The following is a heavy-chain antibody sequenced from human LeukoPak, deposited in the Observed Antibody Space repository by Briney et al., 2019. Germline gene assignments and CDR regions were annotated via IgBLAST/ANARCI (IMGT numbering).Heavy chain of an antibody. CDR1: GFTVSSNY. Sequence: QTGGSLRLSCAASGFTVSSNYMSWVRQAPGKGLEWVSVIYSGGSTYYADSVKGRFTISRDNSKNTLYLQMNSLRAEDTAVYYCARVNGYSNPAHYYYYMDVWGKGTTVTVSS. D-gene: IGHD4-11*01. CDR2: IYSGGST. CDR3: ARVNGYSNPAHYYYYMDV. V-gene: IGHV3-53*01. J-gene: IGHJ6*03.